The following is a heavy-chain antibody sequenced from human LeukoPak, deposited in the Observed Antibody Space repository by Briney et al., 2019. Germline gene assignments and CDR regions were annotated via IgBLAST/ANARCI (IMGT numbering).Heavy chain of an antibody. V-gene: IGHV4-59*01. Sequence: PSETLSLTCTVSGGSICTYYWGWIREPPGEGVEWIGYVSSNEGTNYNPSLKSRVTILVDTSKNQFSLKLSSVTAADTAVYYCARVRSYYGSVTGKSYYFDYWGQGTLVTVSS. J-gene: IGHJ4*02. CDR2: VSSNEGT. CDR3: ARVRSYYGSVTGKSYYFDY. CDR1: GGSICTYY. D-gene: IGHD3-10*01.